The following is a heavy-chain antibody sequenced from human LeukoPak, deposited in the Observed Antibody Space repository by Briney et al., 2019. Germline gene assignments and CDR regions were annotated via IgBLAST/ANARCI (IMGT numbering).Heavy chain of an antibody. J-gene: IGHJ3*02. Sequence: AGSLRLSCAVSGVIVSDYYMYWVRQAPGKSLEWVSVIYTGGRTLYADSVRGRVTISRDSPKNTLYLQMDSLRAEDTAIYYCARDSSDFGDALDIWGQGTMVTVSS. CDR1: GVIVSDYY. CDR3: ARDSSDFGDALDI. D-gene: IGHD3-3*01. CDR2: IYTGGRT. V-gene: IGHV3-53*01.